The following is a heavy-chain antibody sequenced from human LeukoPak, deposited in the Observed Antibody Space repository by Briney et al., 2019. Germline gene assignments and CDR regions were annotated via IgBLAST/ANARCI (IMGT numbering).Heavy chain of an antibody. CDR2: INPSGGST. D-gene: IGHD3-22*01. CDR1: GYTFTSYY. Sequence: ASVKVSCKASGYTFTSYYMHWVRQAPGQGLEWMGIINPSGGSTSYAQKFQGRVTMTRDTSTSTVYMELSSLRSEDTAVYYCARDLIYYDSSGLFDYWGQGTLVTVSS. CDR3: ARDLIYYDSSGLFDY. J-gene: IGHJ4*02. V-gene: IGHV1-46*01.